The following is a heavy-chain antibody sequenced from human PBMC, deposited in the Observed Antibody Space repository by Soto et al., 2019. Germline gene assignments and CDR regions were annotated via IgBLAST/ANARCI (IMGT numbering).Heavy chain of an antibody. CDR1: GGSISSSSYY. CDR2: TYYSGST. Sequence: TLSLTCTVSGGSISSSSYYWGWIRQPPGKGLEWIGSTYYSGSTYYNPSLKSRVTISVDTSKNQFSLKLSSVTAADTAVYYCESSGGVWGQGTTVTVSS. CDR3: ESSGGV. J-gene: IGHJ6*02. V-gene: IGHV4-39*01. D-gene: IGHD6-25*01.